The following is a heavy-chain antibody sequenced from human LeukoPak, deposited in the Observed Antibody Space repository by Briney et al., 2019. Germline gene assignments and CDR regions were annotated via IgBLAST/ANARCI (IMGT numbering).Heavy chain of an antibody. D-gene: IGHD5-12*01. CDR1: GGSISSYY. CDR2: IYYSGST. Sequence: PSETLSLTCTVSGGSISSYYWSWIRQPPGKGLEWIGYIYYSGSTNYNPSLKSRVTISVDTSKNQFPLKLSSVTAADTAVYYCAREWNYGYYYMDVWGKGTTVTVSS. V-gene: IGHV4-59*01. CDR3: AREWNYGYYYMDV. J-gene: IGHJ6*03.